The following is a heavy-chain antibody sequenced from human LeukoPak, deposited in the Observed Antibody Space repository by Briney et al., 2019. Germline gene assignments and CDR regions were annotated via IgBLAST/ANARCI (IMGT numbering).Heavy chain of an antibody. J-gene: IGHJ4*01. D-gene: IGHD6-13*01. CDR3: GGGGTIAAAGVDY. Sequence: SETLSLTCAVYGDSFTSYYWSWIRQPPEKGLEWIGQVTHGGGTNYNPSLKSRVTISADTSRNQFSLKLSSVTAADTAVYFCGGGGTIAAAGVDYWGHGTLVTVSS. CDR1: GDSFTSYY. V-gene: IGHV4-34*01. CDR2: VTHGGGT.